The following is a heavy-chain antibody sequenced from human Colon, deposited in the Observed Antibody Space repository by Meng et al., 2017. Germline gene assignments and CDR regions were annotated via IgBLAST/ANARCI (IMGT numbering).Heavy chain of an antibody. CDR2: TSHSGST. D-gene: IGHD3-22*01. Sequence: VKLQESGPGLVKPSATPSPTLAVAGGSISRSDWCSWVRQTPGKGLEGIGETSHSGSTNYSPSLKSRVTISLDKSKNQLSLKLNSVTAADTAVYYCASSDYYRSDYWGQGTLVTVSS. CDR3: ASSDYYRSDY. J-gene: IGHJ4*02. V-gene: IGHV4-4*02. CDR1: GGSISRSDW.